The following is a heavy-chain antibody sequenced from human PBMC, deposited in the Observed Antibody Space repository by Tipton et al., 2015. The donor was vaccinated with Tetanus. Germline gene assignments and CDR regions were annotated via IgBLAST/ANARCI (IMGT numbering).Heavy chain of an antibody. CDR3: VRDRAAAGGSDY. V-gene: IGHV1-69*01. Sequence: QSGPEVKKPGSSVKVSCKSSGGPFYKHGIDWVRQAPGQGLEWMGGIIPASGATNYAHKFQGRVTMTADASTTTVHMELNNLRSDDTAVYYCVRDRAAAGGSDYWGQGTLVTV. J-gene: IGHJ4*02. D-gene: IGHD6-25*01. CDR2: IIPASGAT. CDR1: GGPFYKHG.